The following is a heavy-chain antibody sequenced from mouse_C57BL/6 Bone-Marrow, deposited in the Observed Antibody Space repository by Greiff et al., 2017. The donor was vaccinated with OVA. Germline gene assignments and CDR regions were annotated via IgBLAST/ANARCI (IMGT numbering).Heavy chain of an antibody. CDR2: IRSKSNNYAT. CDR1: GFSFNTYA. V-gene: IGHV10-1*01. J-gene: IGHJ2*01. Sequence: EVQRVESGGGLVQPKGSLKLSCAASGFSFNTYAMNWVRQAPGKGLEWVARIRSKSNNYATYYADSVKDRFTISRDDSESMLYLQMNNLKTEDTAMYYCVRQGGSGPFFDYWGQGTTLTVSS. D-gene: IGHD3-2*02. CDR3: VRQGGSGPFFDY.